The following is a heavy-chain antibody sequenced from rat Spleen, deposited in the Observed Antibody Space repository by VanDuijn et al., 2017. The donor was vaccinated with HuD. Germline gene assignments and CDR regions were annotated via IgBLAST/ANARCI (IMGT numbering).Heavy chain of an antibody. Sequence: EVQLVESGGGLVQPGRSMKISCAASGFTFSDYAMAWVRQAPKKGLEWVATIIYDGSSTYYRDSVKGRFTISRGNAKSSLYLQMDSLRSEDTASYYCARHTTGIPTLFDYWGQGVMVTVSS. J-gene: IGHJ2*01. V-gene: IGHV5-17*01. CDR1: GFTFSDYA. CDR2: IIYDGSST. CDR3: ARHTTGIPTLFDY. D-gene: IGHD1-9*01.